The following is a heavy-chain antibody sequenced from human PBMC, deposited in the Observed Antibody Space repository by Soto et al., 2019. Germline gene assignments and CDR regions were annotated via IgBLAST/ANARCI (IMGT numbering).Heavy chain of an antibody. CDR3: ARVEGYGQPYYYYYMDV. J-gene: IGHJ6*03. V-gene: IGHV3-74*01. CDR1: GFTFSSYW. CDR2: INSDGSST. Sequence: PGGSLRLSCAASGFTFSSYWMHWVRQAPGKGLVWVSRINSDGSSTSYADSVKGRFTISRDNAKNTLYLQMNSLRAEDTAVYYCARVEGYGQPYYYYYMDVWGKGTTVTVSS. D-gene: IGHD5-12*01.